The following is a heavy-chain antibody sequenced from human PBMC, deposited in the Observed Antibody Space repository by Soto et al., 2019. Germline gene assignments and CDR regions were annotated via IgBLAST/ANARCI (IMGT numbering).Heavy chain of an antibody. CDR1: GGSISSSSYY. D-gene: IGHD3-10*01. CDR2: IYYSGST. CDR3: ARHRNYYGSGSYSSPGGYNWFDP. J-gene: IGHJ5*02. V-gene: IGHV4-39*01. Sequence: PSETLSLTCTVSGGSISSSSYYWGWIRQPPGKGLEWIGSIYYSGSTYYNPSLKSRVTISVDTSKNQFSLKLSSVTAADTAVYYCARHRNYYGSGSYSSPGGYNWFDPWGQGTLVTVSS.